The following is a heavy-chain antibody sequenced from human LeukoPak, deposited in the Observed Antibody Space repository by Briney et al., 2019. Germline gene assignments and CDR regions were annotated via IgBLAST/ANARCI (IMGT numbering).Heavy chain of an antibody. CDR3: AKDQGDYYDSSGYFY. CDR2: ISYDGSNK. J-gene: IGHJ4*02. V-gene: IGHV3-30*18. Sequence: GRSLRLSCAASGFTFSSYGMHWVRQAPGKGLEWLAVISYDGSNKYYADSVKGRFTISRDNSKNTLYLQMNSLRAEDTAVYYCAKDQGDYYDSSGYFYWGQGTLVTVSS. CDR1: GFTFSSYG. D-gene: IGHD3-22*01.